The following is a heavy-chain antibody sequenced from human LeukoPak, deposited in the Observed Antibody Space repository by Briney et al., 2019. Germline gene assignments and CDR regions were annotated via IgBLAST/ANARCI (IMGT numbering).Heavy chain of an antibody. CDR2: ISSSSSYI. D-gene: IGHD4-17*01. CDR3: ARVYGDYDALDY. V-gene: IGHV3-21*01. CDR1: GFTFSSYS. J-gene: IGHJ4*02. Sequence: SGGSLRLSRAASGFTFSSYSMNWVRQAPGKGLEWVSSISSSSSYIYYADSVKGRFTISRDNAKNSLYLQMNSLRAEDTAVYYCARVYGDYDALDYWGQGTLVTVSS.